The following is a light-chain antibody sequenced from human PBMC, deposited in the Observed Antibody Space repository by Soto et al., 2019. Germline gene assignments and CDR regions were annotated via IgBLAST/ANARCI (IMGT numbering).Light chain of an antibody. V-gene: IGKV3-15*01. CDR3: QQYDQWPPIT. CDR1: QSISNN. Sequence: EIVMTQSPVTLSLSPGERATLSCRASQSISNNLAWYQQKPGQTPRLLIYGASNTATGIPARFSGSGSGTEFTLTISSLQSEDFAVYYCQQYDQWPPITFGQGTRLEIK. CDR2: GAS. J-gene: IGKJ5*01.